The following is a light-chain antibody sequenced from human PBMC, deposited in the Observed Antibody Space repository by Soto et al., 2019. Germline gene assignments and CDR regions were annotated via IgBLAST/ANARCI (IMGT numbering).Light chain of an antibody. V-gene: IGLV2-8*01. Sequence: QSVLTQPPSASGSPGQSVTISCTGTSSDIGGYNSVSWYQHHPGRAPKLMIYDVTKRPSGVPDRFSGSRSGNTASLTVSGLQAEDEADYYCSSYAGSNNFVFGTGTQLTVL. CDR3: SSYAGSNNFV. CDR1: SSDIGGYNS. J-gene: IGLJ7*01. CDR2: DVT.